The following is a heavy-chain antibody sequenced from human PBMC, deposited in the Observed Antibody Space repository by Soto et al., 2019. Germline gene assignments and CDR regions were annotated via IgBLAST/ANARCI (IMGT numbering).Heavy chain of an antibody. V-gene: IGHV4-39*01. J-gene: IGHJ6*02. Sequence: SETLSLTCTVSGGSISSSSYYWGWIRQPPGKGLEWIGSIYYSGSTYYNPSLKSRVTISVDTSKNQFSLKLSSVTAADTAVYYCASPRERLAGTLFPYYYGMDVWGQGTTVTVSS. CDR3: ASPRERLAGTLFPYYYGMDV. D-gene: IGHD1-1*01. CDR2: IYYSGST. CDR1: GGSISSSSYY.